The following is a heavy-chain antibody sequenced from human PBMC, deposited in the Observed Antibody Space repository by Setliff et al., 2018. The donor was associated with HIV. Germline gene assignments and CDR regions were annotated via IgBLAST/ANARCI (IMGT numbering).Heavy chain of an antibody. Sequence: SSETLSLTCNVSGASTNAYFLSWVRHPAGKGLGWIGHIYTSGITNHNPSLESRVTMSLDTSKEQFSLRLRSVTAADTAIYYCAREPSPSQWQPLYFDVWGRGILVTVSS. J-gene: IGHJ4*02. CDR3: AREPSPSQWQPLYFDV. CDR2: IYTSGIT. V-gene: IGHV4-4*07. CDR1: GASTNAYF. D-gene: IGHD6-19*01.